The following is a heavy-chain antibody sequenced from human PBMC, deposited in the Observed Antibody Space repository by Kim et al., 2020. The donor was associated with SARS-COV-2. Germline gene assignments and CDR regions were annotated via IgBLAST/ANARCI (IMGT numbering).Heavy chain of an antibody. D-gene: IGHD6-19*01. CDR3: ARGRASLAGTHD. J-gene: IGHJ4*02. V-gene: IGHV1-46*01. Sequence: SYAQKFQGRVTMTRDTSTSTVYMELSSLRSEDTAVYYCARGRASLAGTHDWGQGTLVTVSS.